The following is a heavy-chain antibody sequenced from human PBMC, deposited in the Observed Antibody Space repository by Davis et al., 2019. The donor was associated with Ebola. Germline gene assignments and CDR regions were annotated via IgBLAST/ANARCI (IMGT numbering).Heavy chain of an antibody. D-gene: IGHD6-19*01. CDR2: INSDGSST. CDR1: GFTFSSYG. CDR3: AKDLAYSSGWTVDY. V-gene: IGHV3-74*01. Sequence: GESLKISCAASGFTFSSYGMHWVRQAPGKGLVWVSRINSDGSSTSYADSVKGRFTISRDNAKNSLYLQMNSLRAEDTAVYYCAKDLAYSSGWTVDYWGQGTLVTVSS. J-gene: IGHJ4*02.